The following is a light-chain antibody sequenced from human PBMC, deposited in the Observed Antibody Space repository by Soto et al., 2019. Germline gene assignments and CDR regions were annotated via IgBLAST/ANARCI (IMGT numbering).Light chain of an antibody. J-gene: IGKJ5*01. CDR3: QQVDSYPIT. V-gene: IGKV1-9*01. CDR1: QGIGRF. Sequence: DIQLTQSPSFLSTSVGDRVTITCRARQGIGRFLGWYQQKPGKAPKLLLYAASTLQSGVPSRFSGSGSGTEFTLTISSLQPEDFGTYYCQQVDSYPITFGQGTRLEIK. CDR2: AAS.